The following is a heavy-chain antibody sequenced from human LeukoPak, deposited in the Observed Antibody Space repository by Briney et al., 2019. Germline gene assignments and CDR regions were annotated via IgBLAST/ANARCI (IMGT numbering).Heavy chain of an antibody. CDR2: ISYSGST. D-gene: IGHD1-26*01. Sequence: SETLSLTCTVSGGSISSSSNFWGWIRQPPGKGLEWIGSISYSGSTYYNPSLKSRVTISVDTSKNQFSLKLSSVTAADTAVYYCARLTPYSGSPLGDYWGQGTVVTVSS. CDR3: ARLTPYSGSPLGDY. J-gene: IGHJ4*02. V-gene: IGHV4-39*01. CDR1: GGSISSSSNF.